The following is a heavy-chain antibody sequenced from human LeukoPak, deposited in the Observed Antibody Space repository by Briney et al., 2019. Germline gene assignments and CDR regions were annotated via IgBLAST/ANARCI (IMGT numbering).Heavy chain of an antibody. CDR1: GFTFSKYS. D-gene: IGHD2-21*01. Sequence: QSGGSLRLSCAASGFTFSKYSMTWVRQAPGQGLEWVSYISTSSSTVYYADSVKGRFTISRDNAKNSLYLQMNSLRAEDTAVYYCARDGCGGDCYHTYFDYWGQGTLVTVSS. CDR3: ARDGCGGDCYHTYFDY. CDR2: ISTSSSTV. J-gene: IGHJ4*02. V-gene: IGHV3-48*04.